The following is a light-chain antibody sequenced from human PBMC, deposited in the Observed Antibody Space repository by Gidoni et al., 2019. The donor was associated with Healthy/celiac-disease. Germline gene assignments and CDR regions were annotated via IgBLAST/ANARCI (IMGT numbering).Light chain of an antibody. CDR1: QSVSSY. J-gene: IGKJ4*01. V-gene: IGKV3-11*01. CDR3: QQRSNSLT. CDR2: DAS. Sequence: EIVLTQSPATLSLSRGERATLSCRASQSVSSYLAWYQQKPGQAPRLLIYDASNRATGIPARFSGSGSGTDFTLTISSLEPEDFAVYYCQQRSNSLTFGGXTKVEIK.